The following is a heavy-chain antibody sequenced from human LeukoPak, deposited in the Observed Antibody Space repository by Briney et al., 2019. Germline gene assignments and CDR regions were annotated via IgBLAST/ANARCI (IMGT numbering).Heavy chain of an antibody. CDR3: ARNPYYASYYMDV. J-gene: IGHJ6*03. D-gene: IGHD3-3*01. Sequence: PSQTLSLTCTVSGGSISSGNSYWTWIRQPAGKGLEWIGRIYTGGSTNYNPSLKSRVTISLDTSKNQFSLKLSSVTAADTAVYYCARNPYYASYYMDVWGKGTTVTVSS. V-gene: IGHV4-61*02. CDR2: IYTGGST. CDR1: GGSISSGNSY.